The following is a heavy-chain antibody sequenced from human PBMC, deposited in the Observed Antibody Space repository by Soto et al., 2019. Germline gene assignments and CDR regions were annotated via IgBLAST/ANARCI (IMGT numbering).Heavy chain of an antibody. CDR1: GGSFSGYY. Sequence: SETLSLTCAVYGGSFSGYYWSWIRQPPGKGLEWIGEINHSGSTNYNPSLKSRVTISVDTSKNQFSLKLSSVTAADTAVYYCARRTTVTTGGPGYYYGMDVWGQGTTVTVSS. CDR3: ARRTTVTTGGPGYYYGMDV. J-gene: IGHJ6*02. CDR2: INHSGST. D-gene: IGHD4-4*01. V-gene: IGHV4-34*01.